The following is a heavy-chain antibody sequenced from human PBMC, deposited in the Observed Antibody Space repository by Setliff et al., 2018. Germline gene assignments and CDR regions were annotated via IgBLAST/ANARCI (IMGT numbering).Heavy chain of an antibody. CDR2: IYYSGST. J-gene: IGHJ4*01. CDR3: ARRTEYYNFWSGYYDY. Sequence: SEPLSLTCTDSGGSISSSSYYWGWIRQPPGKGLAWIGSIYYSGSTYYNPSLKSRVTISVDTSKNQFSLKLSSVTAADTAVYYCARRTEYYNFWSGYYDYWGHGTLVTVSS. V-gene: IGHV4-39*07. CDR1: GGSISSSSYY. D-gene: IGHD3-3*01.